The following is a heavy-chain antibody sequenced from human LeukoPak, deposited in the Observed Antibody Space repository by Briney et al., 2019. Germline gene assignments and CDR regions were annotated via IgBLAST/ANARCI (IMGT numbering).Heavy chain of an antibody. J-gene: IGHJ4*02. CDR1: GFTFSDYG. CDR3: ARDARSYSSGYYLYDY. Sequence: PGGSPRLSCAASGFTFSDYGMNWVRQAPGRGLEWVSYISSSSRTIYYADSVKGRFTISRDKAKNSLYLQMNSLRAEDTALYYCARDARSYSSGYYLYDYWGQGALVTVSS. D-gene: IGHD3-22*01. CDR2: ISSSSRTI. V-gene: IGHV3-48*01.